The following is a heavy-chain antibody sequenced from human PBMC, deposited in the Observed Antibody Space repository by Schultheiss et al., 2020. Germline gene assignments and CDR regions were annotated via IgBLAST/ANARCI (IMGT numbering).Heavy chain of an antibody. D-gene: IGHD3-16*02. CDR3: ARHTVGELSPFDY. Sequence: SETLSLTCAVSGGSISSSNWWSWVRQPPGKGLEWIGYIYYSGSTNYNPSLKSRVTISVDTSKNQFSLKLSSVTAADTAVYYCARHTVGELSPFDYWGQGTLVTVSS. CDR1: GGSISSSNW. CDR2: IYYSGST. J-gene: IGHJ4*02. V-gene: IGHV4-4*02.